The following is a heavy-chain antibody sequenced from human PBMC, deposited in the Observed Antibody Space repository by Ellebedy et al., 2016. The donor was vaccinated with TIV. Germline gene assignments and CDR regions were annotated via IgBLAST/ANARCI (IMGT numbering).Heavy chain of an antibody. V-gene: IGHV3-74*01. Sequence: GESLKISCSASGFIFSTYSMNWVRQAPGKGLEWVSRVNGPGSETGHADSVKGRFATSRDNAKDTVYLQLNSLRTEDTAVYYCARDSGSYPFDYWGQGTLVTVSS. CDR3: ARDSGSYPFDY. D-gene: IGHD1-26*01. CDR2: VNGPGSET. J-gene: IGHJ4*02. CDR1: GFIFSTYS.